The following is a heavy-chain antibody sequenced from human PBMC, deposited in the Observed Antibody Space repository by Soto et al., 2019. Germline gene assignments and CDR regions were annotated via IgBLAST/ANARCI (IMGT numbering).Heavy chain of an antibody. Sequence: HPGGSLRLSCAASGSTFSDFAMAWVRQAPGKGLEWVSSASGSGSGTYYADSVKGRFTISRDNSKNTLFLHMTNLRAGDTALYFCAKGRPGVAAAPDYWGQGTLVTVSS. CDR2: ASGSGSGT. D-gene: IGHD2-21*01. J-gene: IGHJ4*02. V-gene: IGHV3-23*01. CDR1: GSTFSDFA. CDR3: AKGRPGVAAAPDY.